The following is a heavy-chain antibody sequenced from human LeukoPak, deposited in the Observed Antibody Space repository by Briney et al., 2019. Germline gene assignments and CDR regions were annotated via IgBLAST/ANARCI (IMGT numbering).Heavy chain of an antibody. CDR1: GYSFTSYW. Sequence: GESLKISCKGSGYSFTSYWIGWVRQMPGKGLEWMGIIYPGDSDTRYSPSFQGQVTISADKSISTAYLQWSSLKASDTAMCYCARPPYYYDSSGYNDAFDIWGQGTMVTVSS. CDR3: ARPPYYYDSSGYNDAFDI. V-gene: IGHV5-51*01. J-gene: IGHJ3*02. D-gene: IGHD3-22*01. CDR2: IYPGDSDT.